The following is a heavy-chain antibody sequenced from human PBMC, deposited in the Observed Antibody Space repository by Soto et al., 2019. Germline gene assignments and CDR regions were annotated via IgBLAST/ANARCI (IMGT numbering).Heavy chain of an antibody. Sequence: GGSLRLSCAASGFTFDDYAMHWVRQAPGKCLEWVSGISWNSGSIGYADSVKGRFTISRDNAKNALYLQMNSLRAEDTALYYCAKDKFKGSGSYYIPSPVDYWGQGTLVTVSS. V-gene: IGHV3-9*01. J-gene: IGHJ4*02. CDR1: GFTFDDYA. CDR2: ISWNSGSI. CDR3: AKDKFKGSGSYYIPSPVDY. D-gene: IGHD3-10*01.